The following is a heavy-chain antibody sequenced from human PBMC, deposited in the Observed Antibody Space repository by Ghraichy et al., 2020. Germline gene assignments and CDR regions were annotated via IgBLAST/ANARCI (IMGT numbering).Heavy chain of an antibody. J-gene: IGHJ6*02. D-gene: IGHD3-9*01. CDR1: GFTFDDYA. V-gene: IGHV3-9*01. CDR3: AKDMASALVIEEGYYYGMDV. CDR2: ISWNSGSI. Sequence: GGSLRLSCAASGFTFDDYAMHWVRQAPGKGLEWVSGISWNSGSIGYADSVKGRFTISRDNAKNSLYLQMNSLRAEDTALYYCAKDMASALVIEEGYYYGMDVWGQGTTVTVSS.